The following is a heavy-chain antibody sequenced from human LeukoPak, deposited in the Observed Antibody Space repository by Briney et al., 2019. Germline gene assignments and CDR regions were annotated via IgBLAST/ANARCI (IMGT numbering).Heavy chain of an antibody. CDR2: IYSSGST. CDR3: ARGQYHLLYWYFDL. D-gene: IGHD2-2*01. V-gene: IGHV4-4*07. CDR1: GGSIGSYY. J-gene: IGHJ2*01. Sequence: SETLSLTCTVSGGSIGSYYWSWIRQPAGKGLEWIGRIYSSGSTNYNPSLKSRVTMSVDTSKNQFSLKLSSVTAADTAVYYCARGQYHLLYWYFDLWGRGTLVTVSS.